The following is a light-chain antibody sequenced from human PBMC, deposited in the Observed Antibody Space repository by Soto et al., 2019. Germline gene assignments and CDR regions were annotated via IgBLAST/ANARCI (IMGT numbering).Light chain of an antibody. CDR2: DVS. Sequence: QSALTQPAPVSGFPGRSITISCTGASSDVSGFDHVSWYQQHPGKAPRLLIYDVSSRPSGVSDRFSGSKSGNTASLTISGLQAEDEADYYCNSFTTTNTYVFGTGTKVTVL. CDR1: SSDVSGFDH. V-gene: IGLV2-14*03. CDR3: NSFTTTNTYV. J-gene: IGLJ1*01.